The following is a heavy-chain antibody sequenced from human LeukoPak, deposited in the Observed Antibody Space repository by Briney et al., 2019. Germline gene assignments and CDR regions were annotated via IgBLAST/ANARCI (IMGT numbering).Heavy chain of an antibody. D-gene: IGHD6-13*01. CDR3: ARDVLYNSNWSFDY. CDR1: GGSISGYY. Sequence: SETLSLTCTVSGGSISGYYWSWIRQPPGKGLEWIGYIYYSGSTNYNPSLKSRVTISVDTSKNQFSLKLNSVTPEDTAVYYCARDVLYNSNWSFDYWGQGTLVTVSS. CDR2: IYYSGST. V-gene: IGHV4-59*12. J-gene: IGHJ4*02.